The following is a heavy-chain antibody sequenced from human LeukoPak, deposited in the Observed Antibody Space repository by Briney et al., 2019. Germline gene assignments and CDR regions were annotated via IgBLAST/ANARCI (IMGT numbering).Heavy chain of an antibody. CDR3: ARVVGFGMDV. Sequence: ASVKVACKASGGTFSSYAINWVRQAPGQGLEWMGRIIPILNIANYTQNFEGRVTITADKSTSTAYMELSSLRSEDTAMYYCARVVGFGMDVWGQATTVTVSS. CDR1: GGTFSSYA. V-gene: IGHV1-69*04. CDR2: IIPILNIA. D-gene: IGHD1-26*01. J-gene: IGHJ6*01.